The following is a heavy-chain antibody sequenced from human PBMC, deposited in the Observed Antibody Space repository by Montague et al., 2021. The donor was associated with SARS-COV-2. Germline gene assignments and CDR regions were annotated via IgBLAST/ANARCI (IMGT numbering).Heavy chain of an antibody. CDR1: GGSFSGYY. Sequence: SETLSLTCAVYGGSFSGYYWSWIRQPPGKGLEWIGEINQSGSTNYNPSLKSRVTLSLDTSKKQFSLKLSSLTAADTAVYYCARVAGGYYRDSSAYFDYWGQGTLVTVSS. V-gene: IGHV4-34*01. CDR3: ARVAGGYYRDSSAYFDY. J-gene: IGHJ4*02. CDR2: INQSGST. D-gene: IGHD3-22*01.